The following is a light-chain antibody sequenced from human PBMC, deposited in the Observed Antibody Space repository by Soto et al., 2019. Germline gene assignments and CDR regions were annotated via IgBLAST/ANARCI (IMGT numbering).Light chain of an antibody. CDR1: SIDVGGYNY. CDR2: DVS. Sequence: SVRTQPRAVSGSPGQSVTISCTGTSIDVGGYNYVSWYQQHPGKAPKVMIYDVSKRPSGVPDRFSGSKSGNTASLTISGLQAEDEADYYCCSYAGSPYVFGTGTKVTVL. V-gene: IGLV2-11*01. CDR3: CSYAGSPYV. J-gene: IGLJ1*01.